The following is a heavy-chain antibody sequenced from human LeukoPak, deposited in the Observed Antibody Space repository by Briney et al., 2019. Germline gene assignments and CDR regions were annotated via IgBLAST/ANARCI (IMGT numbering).Heavy chain of an antibody. V-gene: IGHV4-34*01. CDR2: INHSGST. D-gene: IGHD3-9*01. Sequence: PGGSLRLSCAASGFIFSNYAMSWVRQAPGKGLEWIGEINHSGSTNYNPSLKSRVTISVDTSKNQFSLKLSSVTAADTAVYYCARGIRLVDYWGQGTLVTVSS. CDR1: GFIFSNYA. CDR3: ARGIRLVDY. J-gene: IGHJ4*02.